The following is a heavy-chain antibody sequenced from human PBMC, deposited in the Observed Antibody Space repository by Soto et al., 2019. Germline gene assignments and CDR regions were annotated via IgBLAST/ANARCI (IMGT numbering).Heavy chain of an antibody. CDR1: GYTFTGYY. V-gene: IGHV1-2*02. CDR3: ARDATMARGAQHGY. J-gene: IGHJ4*02. D-gene: IGHD3-10*01. Sequence: ASVKVSCKASGYTFTGYYMHWVRQAPGQGLEWMGWINPNSGGTNYAQKFQGRVTMTRDTSISTAYMELSRLRSDDTAVYYCARDATMARGAQHGYWGQGTLVTVSS. CDR2: INPNSGGT.